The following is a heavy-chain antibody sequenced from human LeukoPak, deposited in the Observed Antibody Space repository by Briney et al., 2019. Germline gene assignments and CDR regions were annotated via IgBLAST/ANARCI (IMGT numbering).Heavy chain of an antibody. V-gene: IGHV3-7*01. CDR2: IKQDGGET. CDR3: ARDSGDRPRAVGYYFDC. CDR1: GFTFSTYW. J-gene: IGHJ4*02. D-gene: IGHD7-27*01. Sequence: PGGSLRLSCAASGFTFSTYWMAWVRQAPGKGLEWVANIKQDGGETYYVESVRGRFTISRDNAKNSLYLQMNSLRVEDTAVYYCARDSGDRPRAVGYYFDCWGQGTLVTVSP.